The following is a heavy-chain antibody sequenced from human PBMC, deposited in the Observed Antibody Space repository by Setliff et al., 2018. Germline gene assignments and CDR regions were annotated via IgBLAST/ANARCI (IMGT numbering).Heavy chain of an antibody. D-gene: IGHD6-19*01. CDR3: AKAKGGYSSGRPFDY. J-gene: IGHJ4*02. Sequence: HPGGSLRLSCAASGFTFSSYSMNWVRQAPGKGLEWVAVIRYDGSNKYYADSVKGRFTISRDNSKNTLYLQMNSLRAEDTAVYYCAKAKGGYSSGRPFDYWGQGTLVTVSS. CDR2: IRYDGSNK. CDR1: GFTFSSYS. V-gene: IGHV3-30*02.